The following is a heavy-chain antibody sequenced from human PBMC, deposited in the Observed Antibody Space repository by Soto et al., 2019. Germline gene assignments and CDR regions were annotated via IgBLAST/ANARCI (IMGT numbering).Heavy chain of an antibody. Sequence: SETLSLTCTVSGGSISSGGYYWSWIRQPPGRGLEWIGFIYYAGSTKYNPSLNSRVTISVDTSKNQFSLKLSSVTAADTAVYYCARRYGSAIDYWGQGTLVTVSS. J-gene: IGHJ4*02. CDR1: GGSISSGGYY. D-gene: IGHD1-26*01. CDR3: ARRYGSAIDY. V-gene: IGHV4-61*08. CDR2: IYYAGST.